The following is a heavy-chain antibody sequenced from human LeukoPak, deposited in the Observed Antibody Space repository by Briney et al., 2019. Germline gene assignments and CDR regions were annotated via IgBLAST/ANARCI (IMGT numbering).Heavy chain of an antibody. Sequence: GGSLRLSCAASGFTFSSYAMHWVRQAPGKGLEYVSAISSNGGSTYYANSVKGRFTISRDNSKNTLYLQMGSLRAEDMAVYYCARAGDGGSYYGGRRAPYFDYWGQGTLVTVSS. CDR3: ARAGDGGSYYGGRRAPYFDY. D-gene: IGHD1-26*01. V-gene: IGHV3-64*01. CDR2: ISSNGGST. CDR1: GFTFSSYA. J-gene: IGHJ4*02.